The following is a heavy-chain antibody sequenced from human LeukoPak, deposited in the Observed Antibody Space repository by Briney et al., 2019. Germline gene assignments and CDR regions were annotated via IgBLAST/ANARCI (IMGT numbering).Heavy chain of an antibody. V-gene: IGHV1-2*02. D-gene: IGHD3-3*01. J-gene: IGHJ5*02. CDR3: ARADFIDAGPYLIGP. CDR1: GYSFTDYY. CDR2: INTKSGRT. Sequence: ASVTVSCKTSGYSFTDYYIHWVRQAPGQGLEWMGGINTKSGRTSSARKFQGRVTMTRDPSITTVYMDMAWLTSDDTAIYFCARADFIDAGPYLIGPWGQGTLVTVSS.